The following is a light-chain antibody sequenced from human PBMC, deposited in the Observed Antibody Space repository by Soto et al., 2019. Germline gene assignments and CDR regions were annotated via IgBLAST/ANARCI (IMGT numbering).Light chain of an antibody. V-gene: IGKV3-20*01. J-gene: IGKJ4*01. Sequence: EFVLTQSPGTLSLSPGERATLSCRASQSVSSNYLAWYQQKPGQAPRLLIYGASTRATGIPDRFSGSGSATDFTLTISRLEPEDFAVYYCQQYDTSPITFGGGTKVDIK. CDR2: GAS. CDR3: QQYDTSPIT. CDR1: QSVSSNY.